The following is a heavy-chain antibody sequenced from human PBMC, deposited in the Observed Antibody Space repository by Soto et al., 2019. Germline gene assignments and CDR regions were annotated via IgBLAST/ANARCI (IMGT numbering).Heavy chain of an antibody. J-gene: IGHJ6*02. D-gene: IGHD5-18*01. Sequence: QVQLVQSGAEVKKPGSSVKVSCKASGGTFSSYAISWVRQAPGQGLEWMGGIIPIFGTANYAQKFQGRVTITADESTSTAYMDLSSLRSEATAVYYCARSPRDTAMVLYGMDVWGQGTTVTVSS. CDR3: ARSPRDTAMVLYGMDV. V-gene: IGHV1-69*12. CDR1: GGTFSSYA. CDR2: IIPIFGTA.